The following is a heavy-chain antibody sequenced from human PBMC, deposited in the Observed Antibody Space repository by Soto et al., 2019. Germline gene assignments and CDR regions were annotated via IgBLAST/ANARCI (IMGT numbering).Heavy chain of an antibody. Sequence: QAQLVQSGPEVKNPGASVKVSCKASGYTFTSYGISWVRQAPGQGIEWMGWISGYTGNTNYAQKVQGRVTLTTDTSTRNANMDLTSLTPDDTAVYYCARDERGSGSYFGRLSWFDPWGQGTLVTVSS. CDR1: GYTFTSYG. J-gene: IGHJ5*02. V-gene: IGHV1-18*01. D-gene: IGHD3-10*01. CDR3: ARDERGSGSYFGRLSWFDP. CDR2: ISGYTGNT.